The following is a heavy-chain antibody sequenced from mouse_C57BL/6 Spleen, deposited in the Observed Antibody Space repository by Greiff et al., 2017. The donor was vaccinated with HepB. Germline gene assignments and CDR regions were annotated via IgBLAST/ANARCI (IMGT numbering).Heavy chain of an antibody. V-gene: IGHV5-17*01. Sequence: EVKLVESGGGLVKPGGSLKLSCAASGFTFSDYGMHWVRQAPEKGLEWVAYISSGSSTIYYADTVKGRFTISSDNAKNTLFLQMTSLRSEDTAMYYCARCGCSYGFAYWGQGTLVTVSA. J-gene: IGHJ3*01. CDR2: ISSGSSTI. CDR1: GFTFSDYG. D-gene: IGHD1-1*01. CDR3: ARCGCSYGFAY.